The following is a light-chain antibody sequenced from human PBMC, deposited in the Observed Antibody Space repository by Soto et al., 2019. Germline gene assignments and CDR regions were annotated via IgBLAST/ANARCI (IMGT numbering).Light chain of an antibody. Sequence: QSVLTQPPSASGTPGQRVTISCSGSSSNIGSNAVNWYQQLPGTAPKLLMCSNNQRPSGVPDRFSGSKSGTSASLAISGLQSEDEADYYCAAWDDSLNGVLFGGGTKLTVL. V-gene: IGLV1-44*01. CDR2: SNN. J-gene: IGLJ2*01. CDR3: AAWDDSLNGVL. CDR1: SSNIGSNA.